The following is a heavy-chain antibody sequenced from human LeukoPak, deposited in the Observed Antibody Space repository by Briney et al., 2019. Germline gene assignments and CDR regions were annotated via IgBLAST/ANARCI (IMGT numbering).Heavy chain of an antibody. J-gene: IGHJ4*02. CDR2: IYYSGST. D-gene: IGHD3-22*01. CDR1: GGSISSYY. V-gene: IGHV4-59*06. Sequence: PSETLSLTCTVSGGSISSYYWSWIRQPPGKGLEWIGYIYYSGSTYYNPSLKSRVTISVDTSKNQFSLKLSSVTAADTAVYYCASTVGYYYDSSGFDYWGQGTLVTVSS. CDR3: ASTVGYYYDSSGFDY.